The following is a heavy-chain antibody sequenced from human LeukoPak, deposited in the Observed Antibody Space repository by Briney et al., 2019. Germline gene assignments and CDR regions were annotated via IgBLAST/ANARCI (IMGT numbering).Heavy chain of an antibody. Sequence: GSLRLSCAASGFTFSSYSMHWVRQAPGKGLEWVAVISYDGSNKYYADSVKGRFTLSRDNSKNTLYLQMNSLRAEDTAVYYCARGRGWIVVVPAAIPAGLEYYFDYWGQGTLVTVSS. V-gene: IGHV3-30-3*01. J-gene: IGHJ4*02. D-gene: IGHD2-2*02. CDR3: ARGRGWIVVVPAAIPAGLEYYFDY. CDR2: ISYDGSNK. CDR1: GFTFSSYS.